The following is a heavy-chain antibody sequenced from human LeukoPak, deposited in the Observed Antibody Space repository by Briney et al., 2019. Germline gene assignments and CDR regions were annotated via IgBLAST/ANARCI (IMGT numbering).Heavy chain of an antibody. CDR1: GGPTGSSSYT. Sequence: LSETLSPPFPVPGGPTGSSSYTGGWIRQPPGKGLVWIGSVDYTSTTSSTPSVETPPTISLDTSKNPFSPKLSSVTAPDTAVYCCARQTRTTTVTTSFENWGQGSLVTVSS. D-gene: IGHD4-17*01. CDR2: VDYTSTT. J-gene: IGHJ4*02. CDR3: ARQTRTTTVTTSFEN. V-gene: IGHV4-39*01.